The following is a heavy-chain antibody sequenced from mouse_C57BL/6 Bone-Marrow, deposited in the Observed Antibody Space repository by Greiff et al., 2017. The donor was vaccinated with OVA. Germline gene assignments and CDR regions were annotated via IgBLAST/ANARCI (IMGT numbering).Heavy chain of an antibody. J-gene: IGHJ3*01. CDR3: ARDRTTVSGGFAY. V-gene: IGHV3-6*01. CDR1: GYSITSGYY. Sequence: VQLKQSGPGLVKPSQSLSLTCSVTGYSITSGYYWNWIRQFPGNKLEWMGYISYDGSNNYNPSLKNRISITRDTSKNQFFLKLNSVTTEDTATYYCARDRTTVSGGFAYWGQGTLVTVSA. CDR2: ISYDGSN. D-gene: IGHD1-1*01.